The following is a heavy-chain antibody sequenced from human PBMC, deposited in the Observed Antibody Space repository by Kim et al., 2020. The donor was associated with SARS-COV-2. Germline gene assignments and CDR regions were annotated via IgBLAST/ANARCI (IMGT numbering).Heavy chain of an antibody. D-gene: IGHD3-16*01. J-gene: IGHJ1*01. CDR3: VTSPTTSYASDIKGFATFQH. V-gene: IGHV3-23*01. Sequence: GGSLRLSCAASGFTFSNFAMSWVRQAPGQGLEWVSGMSCSGENTLYVDSVNGRFTISRDNSKNTLYLKMNSLRAEDTAGYYCVTSPTTSYASDIKGFATFQHWGQGTLVTVSS. CDR2: MSCSGENT. CDR1: GFTFSNFA.